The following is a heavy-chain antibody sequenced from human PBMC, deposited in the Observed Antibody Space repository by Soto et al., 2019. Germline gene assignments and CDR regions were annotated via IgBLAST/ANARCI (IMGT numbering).Heavy chain of an antibody. J-gene: IGHJ4*02. Sequence: SETLSLTCTVSGGSISSYFWGWIRQSPGRGLEWIGYVYDSGSTNYNPSLKSRVTLSVDTSKNQFSLRLTSVTAADTAVYYCARGHRYCSGGSCYLFDYWGQGTLVTVSS. D-gene: IGHD2-15*01. CDR3: ARGHRYCSGGSCYLFDY. CDR2: VYDSGST. CDR1: GGSISSYF. V-gene: IGHV4-59*01.